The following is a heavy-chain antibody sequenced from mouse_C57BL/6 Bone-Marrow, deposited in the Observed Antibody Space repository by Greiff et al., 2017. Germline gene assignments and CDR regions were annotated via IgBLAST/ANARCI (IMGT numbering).Heavy chain of an antibody. Sequence: EVQLVESGAELVRPGASVKLSCTASGFNIKDYYMHWVKQRPEQGLEWIGWIDPENGDTEYAAKFQGKATITVDTSSNTAYLQLSSLTSEDTAVYYCTFSTTVVARVWGQGTTLTVSS. CDR2: IDPENGDT. D-gene: IGHD1-1*01. CDR3: TFSTTVVARV. J-gene: IGHJ2*01. V-gene: IGHV14-4*01. CDR1: GFNIKDYY.